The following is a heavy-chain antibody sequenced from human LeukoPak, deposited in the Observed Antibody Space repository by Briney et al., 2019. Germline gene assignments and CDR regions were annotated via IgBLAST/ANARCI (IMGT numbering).Heavy chain of an antibody. V-gene: IGHV1-2*02. CDR1: GYTFTSYY. D-gene: IGHD2-21*01. J-gene: IGHJ4*02. CDR2: MNPNNGDT. Sequence: ASVKVSCRASGYTFTSYYMHWVRQAPGQGLEWMGWMNPNNGDTKSAPKFQGRVAMTRVTSINTAYMEVTGLTPADTAIYYCAKRGGALSDWGQGTPVTVTS. CDR3: AKRGGALSD.